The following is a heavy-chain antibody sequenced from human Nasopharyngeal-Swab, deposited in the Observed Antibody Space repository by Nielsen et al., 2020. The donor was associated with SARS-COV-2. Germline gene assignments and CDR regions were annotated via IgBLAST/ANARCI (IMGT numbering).Heavy chain of an antibody. J-gene: IGHJ6*03. Sequence: SETLSLTCAVYGGSFSGYYWSWIRQPPGKGLEWIGEINHSGSTNYNPSLKSRVTISVDTYKNQFSLKLSSVTAADTAVYYCARGLLYSSSSPPYYYYYYMDVWGKGTTVTVSS. CDR1: GGSFSGYY. V-gene: IGHV4-34*01. CDR3: ARGLLYSSSSPPYYYYYYMDV. CDR2: INHSGST. D-gene: IGHD6-13*01.